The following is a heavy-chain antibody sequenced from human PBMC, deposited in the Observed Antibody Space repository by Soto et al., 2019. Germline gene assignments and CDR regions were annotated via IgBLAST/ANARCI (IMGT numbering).Heavy chain of an antibody. CDR1: GFTFDDSA. J-gene: IGHJ4*02. V-gene: IGHV3-9*01. Sequence: EVQLVESGGGLVQPGRSLRLSCAASGFTFDDSAMHWVRQAPGKGLEWVSGISWNSGSIGYADSVKGRFTISRDNAKNSLYLQMNSLRAEDTALYYCAKEGRGVTTYFDYWGQGTLVTVSS. D-gene: IGHD4-17*01. CDR2: ISWNSGSI. CDR3: AKEGRGVTTYFDY.